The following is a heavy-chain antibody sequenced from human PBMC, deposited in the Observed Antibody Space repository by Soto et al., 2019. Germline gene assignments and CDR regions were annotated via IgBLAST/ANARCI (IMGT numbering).Heavy chain of an antibody. CDR1: GGTIRSSTYY. Sequence: EKLPDTYTVSGGTIRSSTYYWGWIRQPPEKGLSWIGSIYYSGSTYYNRSLKSPVTISVHTSKNQFYLKLSSVTAADTAVYYCARHPTFITMVRGPNYNYYGMDVLCQCPSVT. J-gene: IGHJ6*02. CDR2: IYYSGST. CDR3: ARHPTFITMVRGPNYNYYGMDV. D-gene: IGHD3-10*01. V-gene: IGHV4-39*01.